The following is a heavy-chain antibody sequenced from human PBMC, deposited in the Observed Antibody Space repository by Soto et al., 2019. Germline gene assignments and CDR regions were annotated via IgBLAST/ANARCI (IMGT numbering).Heavy chain of an antibody. CDR1: GFTFSSYG. V-gene: IGHV3-30*03. CDR3: AGDSSGYYYAAHDPVDY. J-gene: IGHJ4*02. D-gene: IGHD3-22*01. Sequence: QVQLVESGGGVVQPGRSLRLSCAASGFTFSSYGMHWVRQAPGKGLEWVAVISYDGSNKYYADSVKGRFTISRDNSKNTLYLQMNGLRAEDRAVYYCAGDSSGYYYAAHDPVDYWGQGTLVTVSS. CDR2: ISYDGSNK.